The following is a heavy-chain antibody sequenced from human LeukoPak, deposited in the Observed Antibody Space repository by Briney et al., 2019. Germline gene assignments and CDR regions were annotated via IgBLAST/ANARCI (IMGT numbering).Heavy chain of an antibody. Sequence: SQTLSLTCAISGDSVSSNSAAWNWIRQSPSRGLEWLGRTYYRSKWYNDYAASVKSRTTINPDTSKNQFSLQLNSVTPEDTAVYYCAREGVSSGWPETYGMDVWGQGTTVTVSS. CDR3: AREGVSSGWPETYGMDV. CDR2: TYYRSKWYN. CDR1: GDSVSSNSAA. D-gene: IGHD6-19*01. J-gene: IGHJ6*02. V-gene: IGHV6-1*01.